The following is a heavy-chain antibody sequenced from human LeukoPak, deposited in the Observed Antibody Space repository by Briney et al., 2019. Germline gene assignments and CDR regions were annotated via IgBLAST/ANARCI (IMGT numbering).Heavy chain of an antibody. CDR3: ARDLRWEPPRGFDY. V-gene: IGHV3-30-3*01. J-gene: IGHJ4*02. Sequence: PGGSLRLSCAASGFTFSSYAMHWVRQAPGKGLEWVAVISYDGSNKYYADSVKGRFTISRDNSKNTLYLQMNSLRDEDTAVYYCARDLRWEPPRGFDYWGQGTLVTVSS. D-gene: IGHD1-26*01. CDR2: ISYDGSNK. CDR1: GFTFSSYA.